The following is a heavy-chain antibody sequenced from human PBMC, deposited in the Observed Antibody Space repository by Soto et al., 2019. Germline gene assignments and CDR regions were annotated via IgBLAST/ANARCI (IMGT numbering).Heavy chain of an antibody. D-gene: IGHD3-10*01. Sequence: PGESLKISCQGSGYDFSTYYIGWVRQMPGKGLEWLGLIHPRDSDTRYSPSFQGQVTISVDQSINTAYLQWSSLKASDTATYYCASSLGGDYWGQGTLVTVSS. CDR1: GYDFSTYY. J-gene: IGHJ4*02. CDR3: ASSLGGDY. V-gene: IGHV5-51*01. CDR2: IHPRDSDT.